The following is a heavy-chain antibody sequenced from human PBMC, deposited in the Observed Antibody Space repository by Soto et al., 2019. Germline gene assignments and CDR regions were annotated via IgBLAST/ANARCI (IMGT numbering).Heavy chain of an antibody. Sequence: EVQLLESGGGLVQPGGSLRLSCAASGITFSNYAMSWVRQAPGKGLEWVSSIRDSDDSTYYADSVKGRCSISRATSKNTMYLQLNSLRAEHPAVYHCEKGTSFGYCGQGTLVTVSS. CDR2: IRDSDDST. CDR1: GITFSNYA. D-gene: IGHD2-2*01. CDR3: EKGTSFGY. V-gene: IGHV3-23*01. J-gene: IGHJ4*02.